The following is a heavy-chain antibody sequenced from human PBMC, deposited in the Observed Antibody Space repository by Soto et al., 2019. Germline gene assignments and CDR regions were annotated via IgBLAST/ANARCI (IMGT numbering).Heavy chain of an antibody. CDR1: GYTFTSYG. J-gene: IGHJ4*02. Sequence: QVQLVQSGAEVKKPGASVKVSCKASGYTFTSYGISWVRQAPGQGLEWMGWISAYNGNTNYAQKLQGRVTMATDTYTSTAYLELSLLTSDDTVVYYCARDRPLSSISSWLTSFDYWGQGPLVTVSS. CDR2: ISAYNGNT. V-gene: IGHV1-18*01. CDR3: ARDRPLSSISSWLTSFDY. D-gene: IGHD6-13*01.